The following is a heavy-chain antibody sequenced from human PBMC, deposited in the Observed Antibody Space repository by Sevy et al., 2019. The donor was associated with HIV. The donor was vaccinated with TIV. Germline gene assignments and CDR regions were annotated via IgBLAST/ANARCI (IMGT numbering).Heavy chain of an antibody. D-gene: IGHD3-9*01. CDR3: ARHTGEPYYFEI. Sequence: GGSLRLSCTASGFTFNNYAMTWVRQAPGKGLEWVSSIRGRNNVTIYAESVRGRFTLSRDISKNILYLQMNSLRVEDTDVYYCARHTGEPYYFEIWGQGTLVTVSS. CDR2: IRGRNNVT. V-gene: IGHV3-23*01. CDR1: GFTFNNYA. J-gene: IGHJ4*02.